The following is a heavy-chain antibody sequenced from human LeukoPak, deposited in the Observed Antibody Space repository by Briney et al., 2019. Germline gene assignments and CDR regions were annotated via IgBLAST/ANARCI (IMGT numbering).Heavy chain of an antibody. Sequence: PGGSLRLSCAASGFTFSTYAMHWVRQAPGKGLEWVAVITYDGGDKYYADSVKGRFTISRDNSKNTVYLQMNSLRAEDTAVYYCARVPYGSGTYIDYWGRGTLVTVSS. J-gene: IGHJ4*02. CDR3: ARVPYGSGTYIDY. D-gene: IGHD3-10*01. V-gene: IGHV3-30-3*01. CDR1: GFTFSTYA. CDR2: ITYDGGDK.